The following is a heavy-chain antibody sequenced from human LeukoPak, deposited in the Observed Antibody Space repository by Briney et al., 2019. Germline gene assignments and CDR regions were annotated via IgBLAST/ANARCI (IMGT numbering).Heavy chain of an antibody. Sequence: GGSLSLPCAASGFTFSYAWMSWVRQTPGKGLEWVGRIKSKNDAGTTDYAAPVKGRFTISRDDSKNTMYLQMNSLKTEDTAVYYCTTDPTSRHFYANVRDGCGERTTVTVSS. J-gene: IGHJ6*04. CDR3: TTDPTSRHFYANVRDG. CDR2: IKSKNDAGTT. D-gene: IGHD2/OR15-2a*01. CDR1: GFTFSYAW. V-gene: IGHV3-15*01.